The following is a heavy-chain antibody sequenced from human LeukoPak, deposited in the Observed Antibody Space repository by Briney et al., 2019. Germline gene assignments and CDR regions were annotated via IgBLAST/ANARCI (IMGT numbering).Heavy chain of an antibody. Sequence: SQTLSLTCTVSGGSISSGGYYWSWIRQHPGKGLEWIGCIYYSGSTYYNPSLKSRVTLSVDTSKNQFSLKLRSVTAADTAVYYCASLVVVVVTASEIDYWGQGTLVTVSS. CDR2: IYYSGST. CDR3: ASLVVVVVTASEIDY. J-gene: IGHJ4*02. V-gene: IGHV4-31*03. D-gene: IGHD2-21*02. CDR1: GGSISSGGYY.